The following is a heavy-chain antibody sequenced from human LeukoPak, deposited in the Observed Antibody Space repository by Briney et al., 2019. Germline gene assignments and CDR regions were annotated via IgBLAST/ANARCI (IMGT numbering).Heavy chain of an antibody. Sequence: SSETLSLTCTVSGGSISSSSYYWGWIRQPPGKGLEWIGSIYYSGCTYYNPSLKSRVTISVDTSKNQFSLKLSSVTAADTAVYYCARHERVLWFGEGTYNWFDPWGQGTLVTVSS. D-gene: IGHD3-10*01. CDR3: ARHERVLWFGEGTYNWFDP. J-gene: IGHJ5*02. CDR1: GGSISSSSYY. CDR2: IYYSGCT. V-gene: IGHV4-39*01.